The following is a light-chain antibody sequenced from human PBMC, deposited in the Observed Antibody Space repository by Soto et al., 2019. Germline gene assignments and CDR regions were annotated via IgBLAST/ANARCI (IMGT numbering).Light chain of an antibody. CDR2: EVS. CDR1: SNDVGSYNL. V-gene: IGLV2-23*02. Sequence: SVLTQPASVSGSPGQSITISCTGTSNDVGSYNLVSWYQQHPGKAPKLMIYEVSKRPSGVSNRFSGSKSGNTASLTISGLQAEDEADYYCCSYAGSSTYVFGTGTKVTVL. J-gene: IGLJ1*01. CDR3: CSYAGSSTYV.